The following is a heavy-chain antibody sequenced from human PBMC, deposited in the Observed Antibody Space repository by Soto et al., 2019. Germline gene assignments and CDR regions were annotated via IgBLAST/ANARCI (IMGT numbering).Heavy chain of an antibody. CDR3: PAHGRFGELLQF. J-gene: IGHJ4*02. CDR1: GFSFSTYG. D-gene: IGHD3-10*01. V-gene: IGHV3-30*03. Sequence: PGGSLRLSCAASGFSFSTYGMHWVRQAPGKGLEWVAFISNDGSNKYYTDSVKGRFTISRDNSKNTLYLQMNSLRAEDTAVYYCPAHGRFGELLQFWGQGTLVTVSS. CDR2: ISNDGSNK.